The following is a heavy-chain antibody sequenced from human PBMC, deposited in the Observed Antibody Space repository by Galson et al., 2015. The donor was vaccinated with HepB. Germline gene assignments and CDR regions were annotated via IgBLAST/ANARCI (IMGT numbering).Heavy chain of an antibody. CDR3: ACTTTSSGY. CDR1: GFTFSSYA. Sequence: SLRLSCAASGFTFSSYAMHWVRQAPGKGLEWVAVISYDGSNKYYADSVKGRFTISRDNSKNTLYLQMNSLRAEDTAVYYCACTTTSSGYWGQGTLVTVSS. CDR2: ISYDGSNK. J-gene: IGHJ4*02. V-gene: IGHV3-30*04. D-gene: IGHD4-11*01.